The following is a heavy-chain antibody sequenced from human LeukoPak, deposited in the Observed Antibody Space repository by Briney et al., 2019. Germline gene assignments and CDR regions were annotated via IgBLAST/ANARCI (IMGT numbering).Heavy chain of an antibody. Sequence: RASVKVSCKASGYTFTGYYMHWVRQAPGQGLEWMGWINPNSGGTNYAQKFQGRVTMTRDTSISTAYMELSRLRSDDTAVYYCARGSIVVVPAATDAFDIWGQGTMVTVSS. D-gene: IGHD2-2*01. CDR2: INPNSGGT. J-gene: IGHJ3*02. CDR1: GYTFTGYY. CDR3: ARGSIVVVPAATDAFDI. V-gene: IGHV1-2*02.